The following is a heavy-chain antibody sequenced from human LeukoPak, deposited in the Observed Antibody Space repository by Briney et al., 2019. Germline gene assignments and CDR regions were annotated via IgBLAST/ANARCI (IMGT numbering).Heavy chain of an antibody. J-gene: IGHJ4*02. Sequence: ASVKVSCKASGYTFTSYDINWVRQATGQGLEWMGWMNPNSGNTGYAQKFQGRVTIIRDTSISTAYMDLSSLRSEDTAVYYCATERRDGYNFNFDYWGQGTLVTVSS. CDR2: MNPNSGNT. V-gene: IGHV1-8*03. CDR1: GYTFTSYD. CDR3: ATERRDGYNFNFDY. D-gene: IGHD5-24*01.